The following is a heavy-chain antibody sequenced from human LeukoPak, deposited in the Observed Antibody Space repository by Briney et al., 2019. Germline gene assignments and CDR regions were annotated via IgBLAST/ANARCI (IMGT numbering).Heavy chain of an antibody. CDR1: GFTFDDYA. D-gene: IGHD2-8*01. J-gene: IGHJ4*02. Sequence: GRSLRLSCAASGFTFDDYAMHWVRQAPGKGLEWVSSISWNSGSIGYADSVKGRFTISRDNAKNSLYLQMNSLRAEDTALYYCAKAQSGYCTNGVCSPFDYWGQGTLVTVSS. CDR2: ISWNSGSI. V-gene: IGHV3-9*01. CDR3: AKAQSGYCTNGVCSPFDY.